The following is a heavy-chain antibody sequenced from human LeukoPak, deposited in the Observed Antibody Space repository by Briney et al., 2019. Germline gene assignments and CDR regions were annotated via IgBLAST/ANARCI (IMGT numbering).Heavy chain of an antibody. J-gene: IGHJ4*02. CDR3: VGLIEGAGGRGY. V-gene: IGHV4-59*03. D-gene: IGHD6-13*01. CDR2: TSYHGNS. CDR1: GVPIGTYH. Sequence: SETLSLTCTVSGVPIGTYHWTWIRQPPGQEREWIGQTSYHGNSYYNPSLTSRVTISGDTSKNRFSLRLSTVTAADTAVYYCVGLIEGAGGRGYWGQGTLVTVSS.